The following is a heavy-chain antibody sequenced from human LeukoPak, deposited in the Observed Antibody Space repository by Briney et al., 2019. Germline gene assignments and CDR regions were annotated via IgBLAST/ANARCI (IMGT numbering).Heavy chain of an antibody. CDR1: GFTFSSYE. J-gene: IGHJ3*02. V-gene: IGHV3-48*03. Sequence: GGSLRLSCAASGFTFSSYEMNWVCQAPGEGLWWVSYISSSGSTIYYADSVKGRFTISRDNAKNSLYLQMNSLRAEDTAVYYCARANDYGADSFDIWGQGTMVTVSS. CDR3: ARANDYGADSFDI. CDR2: ISSSGSTI. D-gene: IGHD4-17*01.